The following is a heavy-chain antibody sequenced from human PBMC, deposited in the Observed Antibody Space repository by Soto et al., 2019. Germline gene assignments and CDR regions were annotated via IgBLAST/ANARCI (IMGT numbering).Heavy chain of an antibody. D-gene: IGHD6-19*01. CDR2: INPNSGGT. CDR1: GYTFTGYY. Sequence: ASVKVSCKASGYTFTGYYMHWVRQAPGQGLEWMGWINPNSGGTNYAQKFQGWVTMTRDTSISTAYMELSRLRSDDTAVYYCARVAYSSGWYGGDFDYWGQGTLVTVSS. V-gene: IGHV1-2*04. J-gene: IGHJ4*02. CDR3: ARVAYSSGWYGGDFDY.